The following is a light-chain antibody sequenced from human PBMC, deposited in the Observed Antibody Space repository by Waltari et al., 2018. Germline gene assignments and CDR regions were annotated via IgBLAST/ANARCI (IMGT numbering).Light chain of an antibody. V-gene: IGLV4-69*01. CDR2: LNSDGSH. J-gene: IGLJ3*02. Sequence: HLVLTQSPSASASLGASVKLTCTLRRRHSSYPLAWPPQQPEKGPRYLMKLNSDGSHNKGDGIPDRFSGSSSGAERYLTISSLQSEDEADYYCQTWGTGIRVFGGGTKLTVL. CDR3: QTWGTGIRV. CDR1: RRHSSYP.